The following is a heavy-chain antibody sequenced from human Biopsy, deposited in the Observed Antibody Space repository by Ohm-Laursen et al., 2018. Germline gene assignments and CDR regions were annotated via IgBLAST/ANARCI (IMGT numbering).Heavy chain of an antibody. Sequence: SDTLSLACAVSGESIRNYYWSWIRQAAGKGLEWIGRIYPGGGTIYNPSLKSRVTMSVDTSKNHFSLNLNSVTAADTAVYYCAGIVLGPTNDAFDIWGQGTMVTVSS. CDR2: IYPGGGT. CDR3: AGIVLGPTNDAFDI. J-gene: IGHJ3*02. V-gene: IGHV4-4*07. D-gene: IGHD1-26*01. CDR1: GESIRNYY.